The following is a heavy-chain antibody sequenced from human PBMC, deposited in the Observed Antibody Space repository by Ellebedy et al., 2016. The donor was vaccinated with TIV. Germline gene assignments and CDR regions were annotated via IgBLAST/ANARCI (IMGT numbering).Heavy chain of an antibody. CDR1: DGSITNYY. J-gene: IGHJ5*02. CDR2: IHYSRGT. D-gene: IGHD3-22*01. CDR3: ARRVAMVGVGAESWLDP. V-gene: IGHV4-59*01. Sequence: MPSETLSLTCTVSDGSITNYYWNWIRQTPGKGLEWLGHIHYSRGTIYNPSLNGRVAISIDTSKTQFSLRLTSVSAADTAIYYCARRVAMVGVGAESWLDPWGQGVLVTVSS.